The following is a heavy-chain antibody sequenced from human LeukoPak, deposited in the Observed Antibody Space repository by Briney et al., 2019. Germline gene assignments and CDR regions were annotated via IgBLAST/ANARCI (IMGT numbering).Heavy chain of an antibody. Sequence: GGSLRLSCAASGFSFSDYNMSWIRQAPGEGLEWASYISSSGNTIYYADSVKGRFTISRDNAKNSLYLQMNSLRAEDTAVYYCARVGSSGYLVDYWGQGALVTVSS. D-gene: IGHD3-22*01. CDR3: ARVGSSGYLVDY. V-gene: IGHV3-11*01. J-gene: IGHJ4*02. CDR2: ISSSGNTI. CDR1: GFSFSDYN.